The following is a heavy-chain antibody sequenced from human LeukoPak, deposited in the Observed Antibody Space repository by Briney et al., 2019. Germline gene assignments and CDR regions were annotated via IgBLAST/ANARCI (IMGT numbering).Heavy chain of an antibody. V-gene: IGHV4-34*01. Sequence: SETLSLTCAVYGGSFSGYYRSWIRQPPGKGLEWIGEINHSGSTNYNPSLKSRVTISVDTSKNQFSLKLSSVTAADTAVYYCATDTASPPRPSIAAAPPDYWGQGTLVTVSS. CDR2: INHSGST. D-gene: IGHD6-13*01. CDR1: GGSFSGYY. CDR3: ATDTASPPRPSIAAAPPDY. J-gene: IGHJ4*02.